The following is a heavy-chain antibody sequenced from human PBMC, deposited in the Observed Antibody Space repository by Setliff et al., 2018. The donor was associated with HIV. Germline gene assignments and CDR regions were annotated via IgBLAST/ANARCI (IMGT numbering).Heavy chain of an antibody. CDR3: ASARIPTGGVSTSLDF. J-gene: IGHJ4*02. CDR2: ISSSGSTI. V-gene: IGHV3-11*01. CDR1: GFTFSDYY. Sequence: SLRLSCAASGFTFSDYYMSWIRQAPGKGLEWVSYISSSGSTIYYADSVKGRFTISRDNAKNSLYLQMNSLRAEDTAVYYCASARIPTGGVSTSLDFWGPGTLVTVSS. D-gene: IGHD3-3*01.